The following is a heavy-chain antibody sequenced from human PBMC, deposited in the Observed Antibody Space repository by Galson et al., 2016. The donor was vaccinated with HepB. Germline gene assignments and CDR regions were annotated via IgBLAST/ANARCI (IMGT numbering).Heavy chain of an antibody. D-gene: IGHD6-13*01. V-gene: IGHV3-48*02. CDR3: ARDSSSWSTPLWFDP. CDR1: GFTFSRYG. J-gene: IGHJ5*02. Sequence: SLRLSCATSGFTFSRYGIHWVRQAPGKGLEWVSYISSCRDTTYYSDSVKGRFTISRDNPKNSLYLQMNSLKNEDTAVYYCARDSSSWSTPLWFDPWGQGTLVTVSS. CDR2: ISSCRDTT.